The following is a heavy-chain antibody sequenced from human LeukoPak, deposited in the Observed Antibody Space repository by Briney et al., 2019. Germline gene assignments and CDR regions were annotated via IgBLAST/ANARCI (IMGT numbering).Heavy chain of an antibody. CDR3: AKNNWNDVADAFDI. CDR2: INWNGGST. Sequence: GGSMRLSCAASGFTFDDYAMHWVRQAPGKGLEWVSGINWNGGSTGYADSVKGRFTISRDNAKNSLYLQMNSLRAEDTALYYCAKNNWNDVADAFDIWGQGTMVTVSS. D-gene: IGHD1-1*01. CDR1: GFTFDDYA. J-gene: IGHJ3*02. V-gene: IGHV3-20*04.